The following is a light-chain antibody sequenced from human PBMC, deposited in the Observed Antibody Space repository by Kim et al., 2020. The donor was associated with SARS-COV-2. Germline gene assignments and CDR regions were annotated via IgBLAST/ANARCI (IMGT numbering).Light chain of an antibody. Sequence: GMTVTNSCTRSSGSIDDNYVQWYQQRPGGVPTTVIYEDDQRPSGVSDRFSGSIDNSSNSASLTISGLRTEDEADYYCQSYNRDNVLFGGGTQLTVL. CDR2: EDD. J-gene: IGLJ2*01. CDR3: QSYNRDNVL. CDR1: SGSIDDNY. V-gene: IGLV6-57*03.